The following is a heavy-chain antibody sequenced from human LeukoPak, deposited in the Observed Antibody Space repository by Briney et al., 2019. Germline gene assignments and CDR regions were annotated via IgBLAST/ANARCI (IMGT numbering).Heavy chain of an antibody. D-gene: IGHD1-26*01. J-gene: IGHJ3*02. CDR2: IIPIFGTA. Sequence: GASVKVSCKASGGTFSSYAISWVRQAPGQGLEWMGGIIPIFGTANYAQKFQGRVTITTNESTSTAYMELRRLRSEDTAVYYCASQRGPVIYSGSPGAFDIWGQGTMVTVSS. CDR1: GGTFSSYA. CDR3: ASQRGPVIYSGSPGAFDI. V-gene: IGHV1-69*05.